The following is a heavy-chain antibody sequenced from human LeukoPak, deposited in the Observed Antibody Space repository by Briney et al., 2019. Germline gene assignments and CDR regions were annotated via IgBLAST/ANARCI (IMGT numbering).Heavy chain of an antibody. CDR1: GGSFSGYY. V-gene: IGHV4-34*01. J-gene: IGHJ4*02. CDR3: ASSYKRGVVIIHYVDY. D-gene: IGHD3-3*01. CDR2: INHSGST. Sequence: PSETLSLTCAVYGGSFSGYYWSSIRQPPGKGLEWIGEINHSGSTNNNPSLKSRVTISVDTSKNQFSLKLSSVTAADTAVYYCASSYKRGVVIIHYVDYWGQGTLVTVSS.